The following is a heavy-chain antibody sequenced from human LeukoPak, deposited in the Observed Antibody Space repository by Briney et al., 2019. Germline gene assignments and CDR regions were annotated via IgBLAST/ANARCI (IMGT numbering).Heavy chain of an antibody. Sequence: ASVKVSCKASGYTFTGYYMHWVRQAPGQGLEWMGWINPNSGGTNYVQKFQGGVTMTRDTSISTAYMELSRLRSDDTAVYYCASAKRGGIGSFDYWGQGTLVTVSS. CDR1: GYTFTGYY. D-gene: IGHD1-26*01. V-gene: IGHV1-2*02. CDR3: ASAKRGGIGSFDY. CDR2: INPNSGGT. J-gene: IGHJ4*02.